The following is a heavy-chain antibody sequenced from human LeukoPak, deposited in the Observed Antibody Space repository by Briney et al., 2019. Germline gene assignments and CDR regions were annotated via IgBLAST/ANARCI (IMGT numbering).Heavy chain of an antibody. D-gene: IGHD3-3*01. CDR2: ITLNSGAT. CDR1: GYTFTGYY. CDR3: ARANFPLDAFDI. Sequence: ASVKVSCKASGYTFTGYYMHWVRQAPGQGLEWMGWITLNSGATNYAQKFQGRVTMTRDTSISTAYLELSRLRSDDTAVYYRARANFPLDAFDIWGQGTMVTVSS. J-gene: IGHJ3*02. V-gene: IGHV1-2*02.